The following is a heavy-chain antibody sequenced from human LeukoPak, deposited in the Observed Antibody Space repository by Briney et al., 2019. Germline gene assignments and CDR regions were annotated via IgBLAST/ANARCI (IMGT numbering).Heavy chain of an antibody. CDR1: GGSISSYY. J-gene: IGHJ4*02. Sequence: SETLSLTCTVSGGSISSYYWSWIRQPPGKGLEWIGYIYYSGSTNYNPSLKSRVTISVDTSKNQFSLKLSSVTAADTAVYYCARDRNDVIDYWGQGTLVTVSS. V-gene: IGHV4-59*01. CDR3: ARDRNDVIDY. D-gene: IGHD1-1*01. CDR2: IYYSGST.